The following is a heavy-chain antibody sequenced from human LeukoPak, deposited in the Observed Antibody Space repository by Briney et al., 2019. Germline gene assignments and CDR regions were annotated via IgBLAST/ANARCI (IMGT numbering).Heavy chain of an antibody. Sequence: SETLSLTCTASGGSMSRYYWSWIRQPAGKGLEWIGRIYTSGSTNYNPSLKSRVAMSVDTSKNLFSLKLTSVTAADTAVYYCARAACIGGTCLDYWGQGTLVTVSS. V-gene: IGHV4-4*07. CDR2: IYTSGST. D-gene: IGHD2-15*01. CDR3: ARAACIGGTCLDY. CDR1: GGSMSRYY. J-gene: IGHJ4*02.